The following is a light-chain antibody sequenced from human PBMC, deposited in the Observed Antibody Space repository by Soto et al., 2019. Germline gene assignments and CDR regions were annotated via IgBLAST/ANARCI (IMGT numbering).Light chain of an antibody. CDR3: AAWDYSLHGQGV. Sequence: QSVLTQPPSASGTPGQRVTISCSGSSSDIGSKYVYWYQQLPGTAPKLLIYRNNQRPSGVPDRFSGSKSGTSASLAISGLRSEDEADYFCAAWDYSLHGQGVFGGGTKLTVL. CDR1: SSDIGSKY. J-gene: IGLJ2*01. V-gene: IGLV1-47*01. CDR2: RNN.